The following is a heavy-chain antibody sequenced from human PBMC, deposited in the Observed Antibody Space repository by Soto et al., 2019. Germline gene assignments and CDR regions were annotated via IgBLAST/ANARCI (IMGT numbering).Heavy chain of an antibody. CDR3: ATFTGYCSSTSCYGVLYYYGMDV. Sequence: ASVKVSCKVSGYTLTELSMHWVRQAPGKGLEWMGGFDPEDGETIYAQKFQGRVTMTEDTSTDTAYMELSSLGSEDTAVYYCATFTGYCSSTSCYGVLYYYGMDVWGQGTTVTVSS. V-gene: IGHV1-24*01. CDR1: GYTLTELS. J-gene: IGHJ6*02. D-gene: IGHD2-2*01. CDR2: FDPEDGET.